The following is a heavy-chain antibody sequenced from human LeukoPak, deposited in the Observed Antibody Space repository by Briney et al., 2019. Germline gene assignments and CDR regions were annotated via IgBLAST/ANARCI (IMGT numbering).Heavy chain of an antibody. V-gene: IGHV3-23*01. D-gene: IGHD6-19*01. CDR2: IGVTGGNT. CDR1: GFTFSSYA. CDR3: AKDRGVGSGLYYGMDV. J-gene: IGHJ6*02. Sequence: GGSLRLSCAASGFTFSSYAMSWVRQAPGKGLEWVSVIGVTGGNTYHVDSVEGRFTISRDNSKNTLYLEMNSLRAEDTAIYYCAKDRGVGSGLYYGMDVWGQGTTVTVSS.